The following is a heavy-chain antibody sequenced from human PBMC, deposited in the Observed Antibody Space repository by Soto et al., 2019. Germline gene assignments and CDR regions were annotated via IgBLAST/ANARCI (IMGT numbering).Heavy chain of an antibody. CDR3: QRGGGGDWTAFDI. CDR2: IYSGGST. Sequence: EVQLVESGGGLVQPGGSLRLSCAASGFTVSSNYMSWVRQAPGKGLDWVSVIYSGGSTYYADSVKGRFTISRDNSKNTLNLEMNGLRAYDTAVYYGQRGGGGDWTAFDIWGQGTMVTVSS. D-gene: IGHD3-16*01. V-gene: IGHV3-66*01. J-gene: IGHJ3*02. CDR1: GFTVSSNY.